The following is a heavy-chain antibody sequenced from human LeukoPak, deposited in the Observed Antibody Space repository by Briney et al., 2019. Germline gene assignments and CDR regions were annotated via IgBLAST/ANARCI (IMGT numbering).Heavy chain of an antibody. CDR2: INHSGST. Sequence: PSETLSLTCAVYGGSFSGYYWSWIRQPPGKGLEWIGEINHSGSTNYNPSLKSRVTISVDTSKNQFSLKLSSVTAADTAVYYCARGHRGDYYYYYYMDVWGKGTTVTVSS. J-gene: IGHJ6*03. CDR3: ARGHRGDYYYYYYMDV. CDR1: GGSFSGYY. V-gene: IGHV4-34*01.